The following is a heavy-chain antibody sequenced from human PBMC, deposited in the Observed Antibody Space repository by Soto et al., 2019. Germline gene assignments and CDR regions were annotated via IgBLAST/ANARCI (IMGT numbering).Heavy chain of an antibody. CDR3: VRDRPNTESLTGYFDT. J-gene: IGHJ4*02. CDR1: GFVFRTFR. V-gene: IGHV3-33*01. D-gene: IGHD3-9*01. CDR2: IRFDGSTA. Sequence: GGSLRLSCEASGFVFRTFRMHWVRRAPGKGLEWLATIRFDGSTARYAESVRGRFKISRDNSMNTLYLQLDRLRVEDTAVYYCVRDRPNTESLTGYFDTWGQGTPVTVPS.